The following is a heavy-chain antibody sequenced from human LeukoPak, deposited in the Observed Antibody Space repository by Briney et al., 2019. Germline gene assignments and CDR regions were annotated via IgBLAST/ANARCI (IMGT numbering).Heavy chain of an antibody. CDR2: IYYSGST. V-gene: IGHV4-39*01. D-gene: IGHD3-10*01. Sequence: SETLSLTCTASGGSISSSSYYWGWIRQPPGKGLEWIGSIYYSGSTYYNPSLKSRVTISVDTSKNQFSLKLSSVTAADTAVYYCASPLWFGELSAFDIWGQGTMVTVSS. CDR1: GGSISSSSYY. J-gene: IGHJ3*02. CDR3: ASPLWFGELSAFDI.